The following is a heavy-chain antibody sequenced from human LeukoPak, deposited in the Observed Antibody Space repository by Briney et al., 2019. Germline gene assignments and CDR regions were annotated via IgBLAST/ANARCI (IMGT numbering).Heavy chain of an antibody. CDR3: ARYLSYDDAFDI. CDR1: GGSISSYY. Sequence: PSETLSLTCTVSGGSISSYYWSWIRQPPGKGLEWIRHIYYSGSTNYNPSLKSRVTISVDTSKNQFSLKLSSVTAADTAVYYCARYLSYDDAFDIWGQGTMVTVSS. J-gene: IGHJ3*02. D-gene: IGHD1-26*01. CDR2: IYYSGST. V-gene: IGHV4-59*01.